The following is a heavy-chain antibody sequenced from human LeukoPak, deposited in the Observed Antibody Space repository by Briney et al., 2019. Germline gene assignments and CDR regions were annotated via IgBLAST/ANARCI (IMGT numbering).Heavy chain of an antibody. V-gene: IGHV1-69*05. CDR1: GGTFSSYA. CDR2: IIPIFGTA. D-gene: IGHD3-9*01. Sequence: SVTVSCKASGGTFSSYAISWVRQAPGQGLEWMGGIIPIFGTANYAQKFQGRVTITTDESTSTAYMELSSLRSEDTAVYYCARAPLRYFEPHHPPFDYWGQGTLVTVSS. CDR3: ARAPLRYFEPHHPPFDY. J-gene: IGHJ4*02.